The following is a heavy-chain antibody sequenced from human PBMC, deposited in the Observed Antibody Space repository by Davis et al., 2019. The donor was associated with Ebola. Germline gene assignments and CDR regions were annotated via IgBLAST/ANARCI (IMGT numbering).Heavy chain of an antibody. CDR1: GFTFSSYS. J-gene: IGHJ6*02. D-gene: IGHD4-11*01. CDR3: ARERGYSNYLYYYYYGMDV. CDR2: ISSSSSYI. V-gene: IGHV3-21*01. Sequence: GESLKISCAASGFTFSSYSMNWVRQAPGKGLEWVSSISSSSSYIYYADSVKGRFTISRDNAKNSLYLQMNSLRAEDTAVYYCARERGYSNYLYYYYYGMDVWGQGTTVTVSS.